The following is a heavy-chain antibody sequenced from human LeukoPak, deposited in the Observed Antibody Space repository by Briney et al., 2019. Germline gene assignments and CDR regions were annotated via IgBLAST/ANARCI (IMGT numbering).Heavy chain of an antibody. J-gene: IGHJ6*03. V-gene: IGHV4-34*01. D-gene: IGHD1-7*01. CDR3: ARRWNYGRNYYFDV. CDR1: GGSLSNYY. CDR2: INDSGRI. Sequence: SETLSLTCAVYGGSLSNYYWSWIRQPPGKGLEWIGEINDSGRINYNPSLMSRVTISVDTSKNQFSLRLTSVTARDAAVYYCARRWNYGRNYYFDVWGKGATVSVSS.